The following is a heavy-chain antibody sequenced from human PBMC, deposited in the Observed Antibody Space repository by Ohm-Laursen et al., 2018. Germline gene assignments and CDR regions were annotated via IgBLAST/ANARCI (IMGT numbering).Heavy chain of an antibody. V-gene: IGHV1-69*04. J-gene: IGHJ6*02. CDR3: ARDLSEFFYCCGMDV. CDR1: AGTFSSYA. D-gene: IGHD2-21*01. CDR2: IIPILGIA. Sequence: SSVKVSCKASAGTFSSYAISWVRQAPGQGLEWMGRIIPILGIANYAQKFQGRVTITADKSTSTAYMELSSLRSEDMAVYYCARDLSEFFYCCGMDVWGQGTTVTVSS.